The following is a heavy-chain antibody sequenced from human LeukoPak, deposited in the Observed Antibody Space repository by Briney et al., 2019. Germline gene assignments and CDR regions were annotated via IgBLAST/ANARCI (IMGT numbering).Heavy chain of an antibody. CDR2: ISAYNGNT. J-gene: IGHJ3*02. Sequence: ASVKVSCKASGYTFTSYGISWVRQAPGQGLERMGWISAYNGNTNYAQKLQGRVTMTTDTSTSTAYMELRSLRSDDTAVYYCASQLRAKDAFDIWGQGTMVTVSS. D-gene: IGHD2-2*01. CDR1: GYTFTSYG. CDR3: ASQLRAKDAFDI. V-gene: IGHV1-18*01.